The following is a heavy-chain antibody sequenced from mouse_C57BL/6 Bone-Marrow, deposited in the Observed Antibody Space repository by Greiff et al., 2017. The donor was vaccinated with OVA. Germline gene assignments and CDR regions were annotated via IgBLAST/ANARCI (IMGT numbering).Heavy chain of an antibody. CDR3: AREDGYYPYCDY. CDR2: IDPSDSYT. J-gene: IGHJ2*01. Sequence: QVQLQQPGAELVRPGTSVKLSCKASGYTFTSYWMHWVKQRPGQGLEWIGVIDPSDSYTNYNQKFKGKATLTVDTSSSTAYMQLSSLTSEDSAVYYCAREDGYYPYCDYWGQGTTLTVSS. CDR1: GYTFTSYW. V-gene: IGHV1-59*01. D-gene: IGHD2-3*01.